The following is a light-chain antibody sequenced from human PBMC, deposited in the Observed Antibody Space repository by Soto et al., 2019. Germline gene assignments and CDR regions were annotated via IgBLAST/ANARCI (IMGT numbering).Light chain of an antibody. V-gene: IGKV3-11*01. Sequence: EIVLTQSPATLSLSPGERATLSCRASQSISSFLGWYQQKRGQAPRLLIYDASNRATGIPVRFSGSGSGTDFTLTISSLEPEDFAVYYCQQRSKWPLTFGGGTEVDIK. CDR1: QSISSF. J-gene: IGKJ4*01. CDR3: QQRSKWPLT. CDR2: DAS.